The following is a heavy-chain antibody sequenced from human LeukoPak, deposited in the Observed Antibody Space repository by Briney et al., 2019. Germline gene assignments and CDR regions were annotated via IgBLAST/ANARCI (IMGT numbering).Heavy chain of an antibody. Sequence: AGGSLRLSCAASGLTFSDYYMTWIREAPGKGLEWVSSISGTGTTIYSADSVRGRFTVSRDNARNSLFLHMNSLRAEDTAVYYCAVQITMIVVVPYFDYWGQGTLVTVSS. CDR2: ISGTGTTI. V-gene: IGHV3-11*04. CDR1: GLTFSDYY. J-gene: IGHJ4*02. D-gene: IGHD3-22*01. CDR3: AVQITMIVVVPYFDY.